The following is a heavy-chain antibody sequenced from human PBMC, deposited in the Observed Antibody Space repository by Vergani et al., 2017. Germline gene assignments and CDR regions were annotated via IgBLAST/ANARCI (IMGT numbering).Heavy chain of an antibody. J-gene: IGHJ5*02. V-gene: IGHV4-39*01. Sequence: QLQLHDSGPGLVKPSATLSLTCSVSGSSIRSSNYYWGWIPQPPGKGLEWIGSIYYSGSTYYNPSLKSRVTISVDTSKNQFSLKLSAVTAADTAVYFCARHSTVEWLVKLGWIDPWGQGILVTVSS. CDR1: GSSIRSSNYY. CDR2: IYYSGST. CDR3: ARHSTVEWLVKLGWIDP. D-gene: IGHD6-19*01.